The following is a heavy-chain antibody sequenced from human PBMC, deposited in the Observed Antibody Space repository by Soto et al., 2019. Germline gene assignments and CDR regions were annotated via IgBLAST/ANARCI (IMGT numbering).Heavy chain of an antibody. CDR1: GYTFTSYY. D-gene: IGHD6-19*01. J-gene: IGHJ4*02. CDR2: INPSGGST. CDR3: ARDEYSSGWPLPFDY. Sequence: ASVKVSCKASGYTFTSYYMHWVRQAPGQGLEWMGIINPSGGSTSCAQKFQGRVTMTRDTSTSTVYMELSSLRSEDTAVYYCARDEYSSGWPLPFDYWGQGTLVTVSS. V-gene: IGHV1-46*01.